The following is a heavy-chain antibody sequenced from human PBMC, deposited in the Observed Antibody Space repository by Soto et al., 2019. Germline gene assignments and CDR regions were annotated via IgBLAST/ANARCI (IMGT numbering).Heavy chain of an antibody. CDR1: GGSISSGGYY. CDR3: ARDGAEGYGDYAGAFDI. CDR2: IYYSGST. D-gene: IGHD4-17*01. V-gene: IGHV4-31*03. Sequence: NPSETLSLTCTVSGGSISSGGYYWSWIRHHPGKGLEWIGYIYYSGSTYCNPSLKSRVTISVDTSKNQFSLKLSSVTAADTAVYYCARDGAEGYGDYAGAFDIWGQGTMVTVSS. J-gene: IGHJ3*02.